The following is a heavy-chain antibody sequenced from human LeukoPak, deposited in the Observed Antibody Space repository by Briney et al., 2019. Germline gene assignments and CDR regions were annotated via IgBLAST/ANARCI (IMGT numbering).Heavy chain of an antibody. CDR1: GFTFSSYA. CDR2: ISGSGGST. J-gene: IGHJ5*02. V-gene: IGHV3-23*01. CDR3: AKDPYCSSTSCPTEFDWFDP. Sequence: GGSLRLSXAASGFTFSSYAMSWVRQAPGKGLEWVSAISGSGGSTYYADSVKGRFTISRDNSKNTLYLQMNSLRAEDTAVYYCAKDPYCSSTSCPTEFDWFDPWGQGTLVTVSS. D-gene: IGHD2-2*01.